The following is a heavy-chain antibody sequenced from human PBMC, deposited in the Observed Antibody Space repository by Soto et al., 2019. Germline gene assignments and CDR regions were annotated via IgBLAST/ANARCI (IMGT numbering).Heavy chain of an antibody. CDR1: GDSVSSDTVV. CDR2: TYYRSKWYH. Sequence: SQTLSLTCAISGDSVSSDTVVWNWIRLSPSRGLEWLGRTYYRSKWYHEYAVFVQSRIGINPDTSKNHFSLQLNSVTPEDTAVYYCARGLYDTSVGTAFDVWGQGTKVTVSS. D-gene: IGHD3-22*01. J-gene: IGHJ3*01. V-gene: IGHV6-1*01. CDR3: ARGLYDTSVGTAFDV.